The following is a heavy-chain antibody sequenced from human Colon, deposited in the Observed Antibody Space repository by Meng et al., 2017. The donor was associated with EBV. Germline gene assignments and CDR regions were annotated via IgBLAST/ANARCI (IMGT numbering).Heavy chain of an antibody. CDR3: VRNYYFDY. CDR1: GGSIKSGDYY. J-gene: IGHJ4*02. CDR2: IYYTGST. Sequence: QVRLQVSGPGLVKPSQTLSLTCTVSGGSIKSGDYYWSWIRKPPGKGLEWIGYIYYTGSTYYNPSLKSRVTISMDTSKNQFSLRLSSVTAADTAVYYCVRNYYFDYWGQGTLVTVSS. V-gene: IGHV4-30-4*01.